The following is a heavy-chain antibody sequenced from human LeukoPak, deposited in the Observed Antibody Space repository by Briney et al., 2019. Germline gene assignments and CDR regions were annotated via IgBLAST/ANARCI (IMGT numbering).Heavy chain of an antibody. CDR2: IYIGGST. Sequence: GGSLRLSCAASGFTVSSNYMSWVRQAPGKGLEWVSVIYIGGSTYYADSVKGRFTISRDNSKNTLYLQMNSLRAEDTAVYYCARDSRRILPSDWGQGTLVTVSS. J-gene: IGHJ4*02. D-gene: IGHD2-15*01. V-gene: IGHV3-66*01. CDR1: GFTVSSNY. CDR3: ARDSRRILPSD.